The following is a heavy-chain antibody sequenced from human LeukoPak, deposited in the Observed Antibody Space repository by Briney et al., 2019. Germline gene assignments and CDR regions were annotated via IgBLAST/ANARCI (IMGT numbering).Heavy chain of an antibody. Sequence: GGSLRLSCAASGFTFDDYAMHWVRQAPGKGLEGFSGISWNSGSIGYADSVKGRFTISRDNAKNSLYLQMNSLRAEDTALYYCAKDHSVVITTGFDYWGQGTLVTVSS. V-gene: IGHV3-9*01. CDR3: AKDHSVVITTGFDY. CDR1: GFTFDDYA. CDR2: ISWNSGSI. D-gene: IGHD3-22*01. J-gene: IGHJ4*02.